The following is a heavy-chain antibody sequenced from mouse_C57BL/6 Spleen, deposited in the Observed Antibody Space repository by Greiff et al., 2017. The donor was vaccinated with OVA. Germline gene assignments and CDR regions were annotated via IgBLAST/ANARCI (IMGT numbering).Heavy chain of an antibody. J-gene: IGHJ3*01. D-gene: IGHD2-3*01. V-gene: IGHV1-52*01. Sequence: VQLQQPGAELVRPGSSVKLSCKASGYTFTSYWMHWVKQRPIQGLEWIGNIDPSDSETHYNQKFKDKATLTVDKSSSTAYMQLSSLTSEDSAVYYCARTNDGYYVAYWGQGTLVTVSA. CDR3: ARTNDGYYVAY. CDR1: GYTFTSYW. CDR2: IDPSDSET.